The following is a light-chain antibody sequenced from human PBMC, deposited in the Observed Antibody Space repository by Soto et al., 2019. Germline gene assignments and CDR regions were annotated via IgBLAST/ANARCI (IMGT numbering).Light chain of an antibody. CDR3: CSYAGSRGVV. J-gene: IGLJ2*01. Sequence: QSVLTQPASVSGSPGQSITISCTGTSSDVGSYNLVSWYQQHPGKAPKLMIYEGSKRPSGVSNRFSGSKSGNTASLTISGLQAEEEADYYCCSYAGSRGVVFGGGTKPPS. CDR1: SSDVGSYNL. CDR2: EGS. V-gene: IGLV2-23*01.